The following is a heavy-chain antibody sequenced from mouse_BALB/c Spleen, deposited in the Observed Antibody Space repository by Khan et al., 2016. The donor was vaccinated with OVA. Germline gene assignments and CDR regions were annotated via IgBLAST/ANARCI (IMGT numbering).Heavy chain of an antibody. CDR2: IDPANGYT. CDR3: APSVLHDAMDY. CDR1: GFNIKDTY. Sequence: VQLQQSGAELVQPGASVKLSCTASGFNIKDTYIHWVKQRPEQGLEWIGRIDPANGYTIYAPNFPGQATITADTSSNTAYLHLSSLTSEDTSVYYCAPSVLHDAMDYWGQGSSVTGSS. J-gene: IGHJ4*01. V-gene: IGHV14-3*02.